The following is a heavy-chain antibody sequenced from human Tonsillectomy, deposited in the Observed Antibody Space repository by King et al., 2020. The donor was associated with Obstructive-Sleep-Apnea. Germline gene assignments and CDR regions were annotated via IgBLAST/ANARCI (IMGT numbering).Heavy chain of an antibody. Sequence: QLQESGPGLVKPSQTLSLTCTVSGGFISSGDYYWTWIRQSPGKGLEWIGHMYYSGSTYYKASLKSRVTISVDTSKSQFSLKLSSVTSADTAVYYCARGGNCSTSSCYHPYGMDVWGQGTTVIVSS. CDR2: MYYSGST. J-gene: IGHJ6*02. CDR1: GGFISSGDYY. D-gene: IGHD2-2*01. CDR3: ARGGNCSTSSCYHPYGMDV. V-gene: IGHV4-30-4*01.